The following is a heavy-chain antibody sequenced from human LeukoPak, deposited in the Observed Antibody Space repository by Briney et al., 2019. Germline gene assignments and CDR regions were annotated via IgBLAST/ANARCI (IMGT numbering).Heavy chain of an antibody. V-gene: IGHV3-21*01. D-gene: IGHD3-10*01. Sequence: GGSLRLSCAASGFTFSSDAMRWVRQAPGKGLEWVSSISSSSSYIYYADSVKGRFTISRDNAKNSLYLQMNSLRAEDTAVYYCARPYYYGSGSYYIWGQGTLVTVSS. CDR3: ARPYYYGSGSYYI. CDR2: ISSSSSYI. CDR1: GFTFSSDA. J-gene: IGHJ4*02.